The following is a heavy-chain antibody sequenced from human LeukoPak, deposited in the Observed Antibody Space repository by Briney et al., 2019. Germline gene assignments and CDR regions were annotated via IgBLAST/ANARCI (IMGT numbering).Heavy chain of an antibody. J-gene: IGHJ6*03. CDR3: ARSGYSYGTAIYYYYMDV. Sequence: PSETLSLTCAVSGGSISSYYWSWIRQPPGKGLEWIGYIYYSGSTNYNPSLKSRVTISVDTSKNQFSLKLSSVTAADTAVYYCARSGYSYGTAIYYYYMDVWGKGTTVTVSS. CDR1: GGSISSYY. CDR2: IYYSGST. D-gene: IGHD5-18*01. V-gene: IGHV4-59*01.